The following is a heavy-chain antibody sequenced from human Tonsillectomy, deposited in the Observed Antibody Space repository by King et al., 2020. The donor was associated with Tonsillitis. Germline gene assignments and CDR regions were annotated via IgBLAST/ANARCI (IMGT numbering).Heavy chain of an antibody. J-gene: IGHJ4*02. D-gene: IGHD6-13*01. V-gene: IGHV5-51*01. CDR3: ARPGRIAAAGDYYFDY. CDR2: IYPGDSDT. CDR1: GYSFTSYW. Sequence: QLVQSGAEVKKPGESLKISCKGSGYSFTSYWIGWVRQMPGKGLEWMGIIYPGDSDTRYSPSFQGQVTISADKSISTAYLQWSSLKASDTAMYYCARPGRIAAAGDYYFDYWGQGTLVTVSS.